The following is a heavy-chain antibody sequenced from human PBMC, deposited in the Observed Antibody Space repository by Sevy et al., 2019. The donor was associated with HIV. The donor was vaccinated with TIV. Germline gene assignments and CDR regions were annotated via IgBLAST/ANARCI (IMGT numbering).Heavy chain of an antibody. CDR1: GFTFSNSA. V-gene: IGHV3-23*01. D-gene: IGHD1-26*01. CDR2: ISGSGGST. Sequence: GGSLRLSCAASGFTFSNSAMTWVRQPPGKGLEWVSGISGSGGSTYYADSVKGRFTISRDNSKKTLYLQMNSLRVEDTAVYYCAKDQGGYFDYWGQGTLVTVSS. J-gene: IGHJ4*02. CDR3: AKDQGGYFDY.